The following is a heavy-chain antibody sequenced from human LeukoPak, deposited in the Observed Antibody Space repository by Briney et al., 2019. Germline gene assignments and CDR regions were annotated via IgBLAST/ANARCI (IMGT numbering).Heavy chain of an antibody. V-gene: IGHV3-23*01. CDR2: ISGSGGST. D-gene: IGHD2-15*01. CDR1: GFAFNTYA. Sequence: GGSLRLSCAASGFAFNTYAMTWVRQAPGKGLEWVSVISGSGGSTYYADSVKGRFTISRDNSKNTLYLQMNSLRAEDTAVYYCAKVTRDCSGGSCYSSIDYWGQGTLVTVSS. J-gene: IGHJ4*02. CDR3: AKVTRDCSGGSCYSSIDY.